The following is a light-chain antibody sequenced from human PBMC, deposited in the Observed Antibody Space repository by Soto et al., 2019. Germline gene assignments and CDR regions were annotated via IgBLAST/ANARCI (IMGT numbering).Light chain of an antibody. Sequence: QSVLTQPPSVSAAPGQKVTISCSGSSSNIATYYVSWFQQLPGTAPKLLIYENNKRPSGIPGRFSGSKSGTSATLGITGLQTGDEADYYCGTGDSSLSGVVFGTGTKLTVL. V-gene: IGLV1-51*02. CDR3: GTGDSSLSGVV. J-gene: IGLJ1*01. CDR2: ENN. CDR1: SSNIATYY.